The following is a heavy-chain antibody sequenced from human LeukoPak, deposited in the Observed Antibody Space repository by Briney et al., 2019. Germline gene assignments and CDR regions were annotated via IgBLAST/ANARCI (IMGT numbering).Heavy chain of an antibody. D-gene: IGHD1-26*01. CDR3: ATGDGMGAFDI. V-gene: IGHV1-24*01. CDR2: FDPEDGET. J-gene: IGHJ3*02. CDR1: GYTLTELS. Sequence: ASVTVSFTVSGYTLTELSMHWVRQAPGKGLEWMGGFDPEDGETIYAQKFQGRVTMTEDTSTDTAYMELSSLRSVDTAVYYCATGDGMGAFDIWGQGTMVTVSS.